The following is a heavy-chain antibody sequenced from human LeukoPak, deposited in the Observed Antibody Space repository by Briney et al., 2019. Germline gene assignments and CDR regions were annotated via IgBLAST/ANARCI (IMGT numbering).Heavy chain of an antibody. V-gene: IGHV4-61*02. CDR1: GGSISSGSYY. CDR2: IYTSGST. J-gene: IGHJ4*02. Sequence: SETLSLTCTVSGGSISSGSYYWSWIRQPAGKGLEWIGRIYTSGSTNYNPSLKSRVTISVDTSKNQFSLKLSSVTAADTAVYYCATDHSSSSGDYWGQGTLVTVSS. D-gene: IGHD6-6*01. CDR3: ATDHSSSSGDY.